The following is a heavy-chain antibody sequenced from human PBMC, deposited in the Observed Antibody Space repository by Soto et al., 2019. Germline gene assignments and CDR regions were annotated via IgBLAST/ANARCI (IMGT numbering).Heavy chain of an antibody. Sequence: QVQLVESGGGLVKPGGSLRLSCAASGFTFSDYYMSWIRQAPGKGLGGVSYISSSGSTIYYADSVKGRFTISRDNAKISLYLQMNSLSAEDTAVYYCARDALDYDFWSGYLHYYYGMDVWGEGTTVTVSS. CDR1: GFTFSDYY. J-gene: IGHJ6*04. CDR2: ISSSGSTI. V-gene: IGHV3-11*01. D-gene: IGHD3-3*01. CDR3: ARDALDYDFWSGYLHYYYGMDV.